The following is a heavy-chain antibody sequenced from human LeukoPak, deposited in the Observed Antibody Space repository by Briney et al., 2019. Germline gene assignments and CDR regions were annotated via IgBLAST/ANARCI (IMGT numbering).Heavy chain of an antibody. CDR1: GFTFSSYS. CDR3: AKGATRDY. Sequence: PGGSLRLSCAASGFTFSSYSMSWVRQAPGKGLEWVSDISGSGESTHYADSVKGRFTISRDNSKNTLYLQMSSLRGEDAAVYYCAKGATRDYWGQGTLVTVSS. CDR2: ISGSGEST. D-gene: IGHD1-14*01. J-gene: IGHJ4*02. V-gene: IGHV3-23*01.